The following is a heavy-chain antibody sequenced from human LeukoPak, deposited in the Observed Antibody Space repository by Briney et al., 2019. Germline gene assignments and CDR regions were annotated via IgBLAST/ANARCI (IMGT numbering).Heavy chain of an antibody. CDR1: GFSFSSYS. Sequence: GGSLRLSCAASGFSFSSYSMKWVRQAPGKGLEWVSALSGSGLSTYYADSVKGRFTISRDDSKNTLFLQMISLRAGDTAVYYCAKAGRTGTYYFDYWGQGTLVTVSS. D-gene: IGHD3/OR15-3a*01. J-gene: IGHJ4*02. V-gene: IGHV3-23*01. CDR2: LSGSGLST. CDR3: AKAGRTGTYYFDY.